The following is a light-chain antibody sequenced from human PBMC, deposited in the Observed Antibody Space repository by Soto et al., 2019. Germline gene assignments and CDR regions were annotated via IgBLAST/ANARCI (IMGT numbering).Light chain of an antibody. CDR2: DAS. CDR1: QRISGY. CDR3: QQRSNWPWT. J-gene: IGKJ1*01. V-gene: IGKV3-11*01. Sequence: ETVFTQAPSTLSLSQTERATLPCRARQRISGYLAWYQQRPGQAPRLLIYDASNRATGIPVRFSGSGSGTDYTLTITNLESEDFAVYYCQQRSNWPWTFGQGTKVDI.